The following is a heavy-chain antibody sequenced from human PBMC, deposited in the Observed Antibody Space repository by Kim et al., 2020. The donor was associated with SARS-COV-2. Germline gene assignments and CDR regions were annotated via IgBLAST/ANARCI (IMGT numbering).Heavy chain of an antibody. CDR2: IVVGSGNT. CDR1: GFTFTSSA. V-gene: IGHV1-58*02. D-gene: IGHD3-9*01. Sequence: XVKVSCKASGFTFTSSAMQWVRQARGQXLXWIXXIVVGSGNTNYAQKFQERVTITRDMSTSTAYMELSSLRTEDTAVYYCAAYPHYDILTGHYYYYYGMXXXGXXTTVTVAS. CDR3: AAYPHYDILTGHYYYYYGMXX. J-gene: IGHJ6*02.